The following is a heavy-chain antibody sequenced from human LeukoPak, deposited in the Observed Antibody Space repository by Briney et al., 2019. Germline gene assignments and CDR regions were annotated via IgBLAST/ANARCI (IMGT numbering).Heavy chain of an antibody. J-gene: IGHJ4*02. D-gene: IGHD3-10*01. Sequence: GGSPRLSCAASGFTFSNYWMSWVRQAPGKGLEWVANIKQDGSEKNYVDSVKGRFTISRDNATNSLYLQMNSLRAEDTAVYYCARDGPRGGFDYWGQGTLVTVSS. CDR2: IKQDGSEK. CDR3: ARDGPRGGFDY. V-gene: IGHV3-7*01. CDR1: GFTFSNYW.